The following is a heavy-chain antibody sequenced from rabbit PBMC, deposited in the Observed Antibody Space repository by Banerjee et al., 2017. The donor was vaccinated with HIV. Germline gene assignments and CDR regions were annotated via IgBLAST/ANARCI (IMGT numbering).Heavy chain of an antibody. J-gene: IGHJ4*01. CDR3: ARDLAGVIGWNFNF. Sequence: QEQLEESGGDLVKPEGSLTLTCTASAFSFSNKYVMCWVRQAPGKGLEWIACIYTDSDGTWYASWVNGRFTITRSTSLNTVTLQMTSLTAADTATYFCARDLAGVIGWNFNFWGPGTLVTVS. CDR1: AFSFSNKYV. D-gene: IGHD4-1*01. V-gene: IGHV1S43*01. CDR2: IYTDSDGT.